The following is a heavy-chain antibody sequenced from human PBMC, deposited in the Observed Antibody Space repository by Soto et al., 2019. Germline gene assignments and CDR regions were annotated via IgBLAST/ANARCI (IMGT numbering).Heavy chain of an antibody. CDR1: GFTIENSV. CDR3: ARSQKWRQLSLNVFDL. D-gene: IGHD5-18*01. Sequence: PGGSLRLSCVASGFTIENSVMHWVRQTPGKGLMWVSRITGAGDGTLYADSVQGRFTISRDNAKNTVYLHMTGLRVEETAVYYCARSQKWRQLSLNVFDLWGQGTTGTVS. J-gene: IGHJ3*01. CDR2: ITGAGDGT. V-gene: IGHV3-74*01.